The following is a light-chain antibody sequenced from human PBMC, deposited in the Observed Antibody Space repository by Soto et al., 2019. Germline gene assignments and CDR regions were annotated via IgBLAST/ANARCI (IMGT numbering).Light chain of an antibody. Sequence: DIQLTQSPSFLSASVGDRVTITCRASQGINDYLAWYQQKPGKAPKLLIYAASTLQSEVPSTFSGSASGTELSLTISSLQPADFEAYYCQQYNTYPLTFGGGTKVEVK. J-gene: IGKJ4*01. CDR2: AAS. CDR1: QGINDY. V-gene: IGKV1-9*01. CDR3: QQYNTYPLT.